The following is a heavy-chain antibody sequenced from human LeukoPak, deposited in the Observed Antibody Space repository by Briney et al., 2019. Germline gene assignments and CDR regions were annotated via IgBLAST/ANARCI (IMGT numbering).Heavy chain of an antibody. Sequence: ASVKVSCKASGYTFTSYAMHWVRQAPGQRLDWMGWINAGNGNTKYSQKFQGRVAITRDTSASTAYMELSSLRSEDTAVYYCARDNTNRGFGELLYHPYYYYGMDVWGQGTTVTVSS. CDR2: INAGNGNT. CDR1: GYTFTSYA. CDR3: ARDNTNRGFGELLYHPYYYYGMDV. V-gene: IGHV1-3*01. J-gene: IGHJ6*02. D-gene: IGHD3-10*01.